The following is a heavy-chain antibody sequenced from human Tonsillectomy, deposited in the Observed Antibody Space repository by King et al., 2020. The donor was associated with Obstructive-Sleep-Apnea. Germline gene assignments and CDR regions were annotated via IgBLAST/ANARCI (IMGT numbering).Heavy chain of an antibody. D-gene: IGHD3-10*01. CDR3: AHTSVSYYYGPGNSYTFAY. CDR2: IFGNDDK. Sequence: TLKESGPTLVEPTQTLTLTCAFSGFSLSSSGVGVGWIRHPPGKALEWLSLIFGNDDKRYSSSLKSRVTITKDTSKNQGVLTMTNMDPVDTATYYCAHTSVSYYYGPGNSYTFAYWGQGTLVTVSS. CDR1: GFSLSSSGVG. V-gene: IGHV2-5*01. J-gene: IGHJ4*02.